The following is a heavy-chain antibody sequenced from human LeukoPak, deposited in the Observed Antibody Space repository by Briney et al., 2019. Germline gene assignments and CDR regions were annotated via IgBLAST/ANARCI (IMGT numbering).Heavy chain of an antibody. CDR2: IVVGSGNT. J-gene: IGHJ3*02. CDR1: GFTFTSSA. CDR3: ARVPRGVVVVAATLGAFDI. Sequence: SVKVSCKAFGFTFTSSAMQWVRQARGQRLEWIGWIVVGSGNTNYAQKFQERVTITRDMSTSTAYMELSSLRSEDTAVYYCARVPRGVVVVAATLGAFDIWGQGTMVTVSS. D-gene: IGHD2-15*01. V-gene: IGHV1-58*02.